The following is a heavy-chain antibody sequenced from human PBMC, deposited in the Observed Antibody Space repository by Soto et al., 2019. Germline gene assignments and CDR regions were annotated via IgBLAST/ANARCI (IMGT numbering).Heavy chain of an antibody. Sequence: AENLSLNCTVSGASISRSIFHWGWIRQPPGKGLEWIGSIYYSGSTYYSPSLKSRVTISVDTSKNQFSLKLSSVTAADTAVYYCVRVPDYWGQGTLVTVS. J-gene: IGHJ4*02. CDR1: GASISRSIFH. CDR2: IYYSGST. V-gene: IGHV4-39*01. CDR3: VRVPDY.